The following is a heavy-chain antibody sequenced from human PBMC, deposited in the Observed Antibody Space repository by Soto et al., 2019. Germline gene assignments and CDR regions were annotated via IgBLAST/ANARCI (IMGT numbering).Heavy chain of an antibody. D-gene: IGHD1-26*01. CDR3: AKDQGLVGATLNWFDP. Sequence: PGGSLRLSCAASGFTFSTYGMHWVRQAPGKGLEWVAVISYDGSNKYYADSVKGRFAISRDNSKNTLYLQMNSLRAEDTAVYYCAKDQGLVGATLNWFDPWGQGTLVTVSS. CDR1: GFTFSTYG. V-gene: IGHV3-30*18. CDR2: ISYDGSNK. J-gene: IGHJ5*02.